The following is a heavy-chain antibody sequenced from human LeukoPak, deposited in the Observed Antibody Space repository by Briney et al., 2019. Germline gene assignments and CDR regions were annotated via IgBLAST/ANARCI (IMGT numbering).Heavy chain of an antibody. CDR3: AREDYAFYYYTDV. Sequence: GGSLRLSCVASGFTFSNYNMNWVRQAPGKGLEWVSYYANSVKGRFTISRDNAKNSLYLQMNSLRAEDTAVYYCAREDYAFYYYTDVWGKGTTVTVSS. CDR1: GFTFSNYN. V-gene: IGHV3-48*01. J-gene: IGHJ6*03.